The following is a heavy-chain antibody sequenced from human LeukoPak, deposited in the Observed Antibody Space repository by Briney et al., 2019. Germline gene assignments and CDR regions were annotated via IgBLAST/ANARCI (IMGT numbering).Heavy chain of an antibody. CDR3: AKDQSITMIVVVITGPVDY. V-gene: IGHV3-23*01. Sequence: GGSLRLSCAASGFTFSSYAMSWVRQAPGKGLEWVSAISGSGGSTYYADSVKGRFTISRDNSKNTLYLQMNSLRAEDTAVYYCAKDQSITMIVVVITGPVDYWGQGTLVTVSS. CDR2: ISGSGGST. CDR1: GFTFSSYA. J-gene: IGHJ4*02. D-gene: IGHD3-22*01.